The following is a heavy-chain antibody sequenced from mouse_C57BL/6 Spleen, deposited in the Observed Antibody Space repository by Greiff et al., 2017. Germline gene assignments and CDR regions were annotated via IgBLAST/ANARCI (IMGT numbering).Heavy chain of an antibody. Sequence: EVKVVESGGGLVKPGGSLKLSCAASGFTFSSYTMSWVRQTPEKRLEWVATISGGGGNTYYPDSVKGRFTISRDNAKNTLYLQMSSLRSEDTALYYCARHGAYYSNSYYFDYWGQGTTLTVSS. D-gene: IGHD2-5*01. CDR1: GFTFSSYT. V-gene: IGHV5-9*01. J-gene: IGHJ2*01. CDR3: ARHGAYYSNSYYFDY. CDR2: ISGGGGNT.